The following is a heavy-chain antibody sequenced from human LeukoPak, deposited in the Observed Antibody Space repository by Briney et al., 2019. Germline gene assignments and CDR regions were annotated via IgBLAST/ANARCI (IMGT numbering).Heavy chain of an antibody. V-gene: IGHV1-18*01. CDR3: ARDSTRYSSGWYRSYRDY. Sequence: ASVKLSCKASGYTSTSYGISSVRQAPGHRLEWMGWISAHSGNTNYAQMLQGRVTMTTDTSRSTDYMELKSLTSDDPAIYYCARDSTRYSSGWYRSYRDYWGQGTLVTVSS. D-gene: IGHD6-19*01. J-gene: IGHJ4*02. CDR1: GYTSTSYG. CDR2: ISAHSGNT.